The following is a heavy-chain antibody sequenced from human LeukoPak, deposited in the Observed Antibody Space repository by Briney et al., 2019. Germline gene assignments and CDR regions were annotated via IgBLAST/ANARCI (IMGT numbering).Heavy chain of an antibody. D-gene: IGHD3-22*01. CDR2: IYYSGST. J-gene: IGHJ4*02. Sequence: SETLSLTCTVSGGSISSYYWSWIRKPPGKGLEWIGYIYYSGSTNYNPSLKSRVTISVDTSKNQFSLKLSSVTAADTAVYYCARVRGSGYYYFDYWGQGTLVTVSS. CDR3: ARVRGSGYYYFDY. CDR1: GGSISSYY. V-gene: IGHV4-59*01.